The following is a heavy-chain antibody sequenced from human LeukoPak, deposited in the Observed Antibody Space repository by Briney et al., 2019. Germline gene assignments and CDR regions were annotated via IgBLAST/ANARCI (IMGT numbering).Heavy chain of an antibody. J-gene: IGHJ5*02. CDR2: IYSSGST. V-gene: IGHV4-4*07. Sequence: SETLSLTCTVSGGSISNYYWSWIRQPARKGLEWIGRIYSSGSTNNNPSFKSRVTMSVDTSNNQFSLKLTSVTAADTAVYYCARDGAAIRFDPWGQGTLVTVSS. CDR3: ARDGAAIRFDP. D-gene: IGHD5-24*01. CDR1: GGSISNYY.